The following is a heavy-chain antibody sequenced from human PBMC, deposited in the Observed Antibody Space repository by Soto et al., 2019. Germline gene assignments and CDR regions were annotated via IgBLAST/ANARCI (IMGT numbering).Heavy chain of an antibody. CDR1: GDSINHYY. Sequence: QVQLQESGPGLVKPSETLSLTCTVSGDSINHYYWNWVRQAPGKGLEWIGYVPYTGSTNYNPSLKSRVTISMDKSKNQCSLRLTSVTAADTALSYRARRRCLGGSCYGGNGLDPWGPGILVTVSS. J-gene: IGHJ5*02. V-gene: IGHV4-59*08. CDR2: VPYTGST. D-gene: IGHD2-15*01. CDR3: ARRRCLGGSCYGGNGLDP.